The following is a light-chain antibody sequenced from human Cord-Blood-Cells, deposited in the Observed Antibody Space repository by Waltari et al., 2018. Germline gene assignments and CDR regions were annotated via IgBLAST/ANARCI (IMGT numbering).Light chain of an antibody. CDR1: QSISSY. Sequence: DIQMTQSPSSLSASVGDRVTITCRASQSISSYLNWYQQKPGKALKLLIYGASRLQSGVPSRFSGSGSGTDFTLTISSLQTEDFATYYCPQSYSTPYSFGQRTKLDIQ. CDR2: GAS. V-gene: IGKV1-39*01. CDR3: PQSYSTPYS. J-gene: IGKJ2*03.